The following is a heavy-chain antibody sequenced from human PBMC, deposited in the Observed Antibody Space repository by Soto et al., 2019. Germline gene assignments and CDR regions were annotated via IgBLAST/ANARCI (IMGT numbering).Heavy chain of an antibody. CDR1: GYTFTSCC. D-gene: IGHD2-15*01. CDR3: ARAEGVVVAASDY. Sequence: AAVKVSCKASGYTFTSCCISWVRQAAAQGRDWMGWISVYNGNTKYTQKLQGRLTMTTDTSTSTAYMELRSLRSDDTAVYFCARAEGVVVAASDYWGQGTLVTVSS. V-gene: IGHV1-18*04. J-gene: IGHJ4*02. CDR2: ISVYNGNT.